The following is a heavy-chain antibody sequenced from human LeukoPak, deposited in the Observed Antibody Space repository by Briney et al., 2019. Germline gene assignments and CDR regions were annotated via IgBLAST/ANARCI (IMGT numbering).Heavy chain of an antibody. V-gene: IGHV3-30-3*01. CDR2: ISYDGSNK. CDR3: ARDGRRYCSGGSCYDYYYYGMDV. Sequence: PGGSLRLSCAASGFTFSSYAMHWVRQAPGNGLEWVAVISYDGSNKYYADSVKGRFTISRDNSKNTLYLQMNSLRAEDTAVYYCARDGRRYCSGGSCYDYYYYGMDVWGQGTTVTVSS. J-gene: IGHJ6*02. CDR1: GFTFSSYA. D-gene: IGHD2-15*01.